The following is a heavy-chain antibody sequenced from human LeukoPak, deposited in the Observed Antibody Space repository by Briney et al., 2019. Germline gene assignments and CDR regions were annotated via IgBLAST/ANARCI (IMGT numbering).Heavy chain of an antibody. D-gene: IGHD6-19*01. CDR1: GFTFSSYS. CDR3: ARDDGGWFPLFDY. CDR2: ISSSSSYI. V-gene: IGHV3-21*01. Sequence: PGGSLRLSCAASGFTFSSYSMNWVRQAPGKGLEWVSSISSSSSYIYYADSVKGRFTISRDNAKNSLYLQMNSLRAEDTAVYYCARDDGGWFPLFDYWGQGTLVTVSS. J-gene: IGHJ4*02.